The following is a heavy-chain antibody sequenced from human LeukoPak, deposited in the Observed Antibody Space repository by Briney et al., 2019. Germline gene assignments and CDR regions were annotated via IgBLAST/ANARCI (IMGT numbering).Heavy chain of an antibody. CDR2: INHSGST. J-gene: IGHJ6*03. CDR3: ARGRGYYYYMDV. Sequence: SETLSLTCAVYGGSFSGYYWSWVRQPPGKGLEWIGEINHSGSTNYNPSLKSRVTISVDTSKNQFSLKLSSVAAADTAVYYCARGRGYYYYMDVWGKGTTVTVSS. V-gene: IGHV4-34*01. CDR1: GGSFSGYY.